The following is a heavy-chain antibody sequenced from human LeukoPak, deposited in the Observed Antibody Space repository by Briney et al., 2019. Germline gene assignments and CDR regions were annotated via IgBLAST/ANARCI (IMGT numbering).Heavy chain of an antibody. CDR2: INPNSGGT. Sequence: ASVKVSCKASGYTFTGYYMHWVRQAPGQGLEWMGWINPNSGGTNYAQKFQGRVTMTRDTSISTAYMELSRLRSDDTAVYYCAREGYCSGGGRHYSNWFDPWGHRTLVTVSS. CDR1: GYTFTGYY. D-gene: IGHD2-15*01. J-gene: IGHJ5*02. CDR3: AREGYCSGGGRHYSNWFDP. V-gene: IGHV1-2*02.